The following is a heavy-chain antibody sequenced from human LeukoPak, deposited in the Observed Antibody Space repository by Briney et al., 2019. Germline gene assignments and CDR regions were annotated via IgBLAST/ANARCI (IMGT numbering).Heavy chain of an antibody. CDR2: IYRSGGT. V-gene: IGHV4-30-2*01. D-gene: IGHD3-16*01. Sequence: PSQTLSLTCVVSGGSISSGDYSWSWLRQPPGQGLEWIGCIYRSGGTYYNPSLKSRVTISVDRPKNQFSLTLSSVTAADTAVYYCARARGGLLTSIWGQGTLVTVSS. CDR1: GGSISSGDYS. J-gene: IGHJ4*02. CDR3: ARARGGLLTSI.